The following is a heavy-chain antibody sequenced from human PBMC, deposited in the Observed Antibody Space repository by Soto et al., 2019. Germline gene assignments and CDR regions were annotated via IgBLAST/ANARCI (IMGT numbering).Heavy chain of an antibody. V-gene: IGHV4-59*01. CDR3: ERAEDIIAYYFDY. CDR2: IYYSGST. D-gene: IGHD2-15*01. J-gene: IGHJ4*02. CDR1: GGSSSSYG. Sequence: SVTLCLRCSVAGGSSSSYGWSWIRKPPGKGLEWIGYIYYSGSTNYNPSLKSRVTISVDTSKNQFSLKLSSVTAADTAVYYCERAEDIIAYYFDYWGQGTLVTV.